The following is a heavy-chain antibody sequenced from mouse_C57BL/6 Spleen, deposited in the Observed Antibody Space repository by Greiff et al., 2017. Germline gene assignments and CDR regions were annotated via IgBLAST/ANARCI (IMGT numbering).Heavy chain of an antibody. CDR3: ARGFYSKGFFDV. D-gene: IGHD2-5*01. Sequence: EVQLVESGPGLVKPSQSLSLTCSVTGYSITSCYYWNWIRQFPGNKLEWMGYISYDGSNNYNPSLKNRISITRDTSKNQFFLKLNSVTTEDTATYYCARGFYSKGFFDVWGTGTTVSVSS. CDR2: ISYDGSN. V-gene: IGHV3-6*01. J-gene: IGHJ1*03. CDR1: GYSITSCYY.